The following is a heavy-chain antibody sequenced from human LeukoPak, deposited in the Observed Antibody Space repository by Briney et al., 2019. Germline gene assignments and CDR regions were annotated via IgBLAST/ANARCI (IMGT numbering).Heavy chain of an antibody. Sequence: PGGSLRLSCAASGFTFTYALMSWVRQAPGKGLEWVGRIKSKTDGGTTDYAAPVKGRFTISRDDSKNTLYLQMNSLRAEDTAVYYCAKAGGRGTMVRGDLYYFDYWGQGTLVTVSS. CDR1: GFTFTYAL. V-gene: IGHV3-15*01. J-gene: IGHJ4*02. CDR3: AKAGGRGTMVRGDLYYFDY. D-gene: IGHD3-10*01. CDR2: IKSKTDGGTT.